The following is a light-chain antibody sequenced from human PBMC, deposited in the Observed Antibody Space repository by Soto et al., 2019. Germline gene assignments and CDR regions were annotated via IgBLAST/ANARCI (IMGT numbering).Light chain of an antibody. CDR1: TSDIGRYNL. Sequence: QSALTQPASVSGSPGQSITISCTGTTSDIGRYNLVSWYQQYPGKAPKLILYEDIERPSGVSNRLSGSKSGNTASLTISGLLTDDEADYYCCSYAGGTSVVFGGGTKLTVL. CDR3: CSYAGGTSVV. V-gene: IGLV2-23*01. CDR2: EDI. J-gene: IGLJ2*01.